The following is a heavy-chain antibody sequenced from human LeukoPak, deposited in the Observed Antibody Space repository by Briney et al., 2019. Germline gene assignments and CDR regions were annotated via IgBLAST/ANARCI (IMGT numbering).Heavy chain of an antibody. D-gene: IGHD6-6*01. CDR2: FDPEDGET. V-gene: IGHV1-24*01. CDR1: GYTLTELS. J-gene: IGHJ4*02. Sequence: ASVKVSCKVSGYTLTELSMHWVRQAPGKGLEWMGGFDPEDGETIYAQKFQGRVTMTEDTSTDTAYMELSSLRSEDTAVYYCATGYSSSSGGLYFDYWGQGTLVTVSS. CDR3: ATGYSSSSGGLYFDY.